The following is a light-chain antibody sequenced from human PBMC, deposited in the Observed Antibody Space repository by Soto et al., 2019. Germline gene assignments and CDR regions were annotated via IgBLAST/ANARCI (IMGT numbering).Light chain of an antibody. CDR3: SSYKGSSTLVV. Sequence: QSALTQPASVSGSPGQSITISCTGTSSDVGGYNYVSWYQQHPGKAPKLMIYDVSNRPSGVSNRFSGSKSGNTASLTISGLQAEDEADYYYSSYKGSSTLVVFGTGTKVTVL. J-gene: IGLJ1*01. CDR2: DVS. CDR1: SSDVGGYNY. V-gene: IGLV2-14*01.